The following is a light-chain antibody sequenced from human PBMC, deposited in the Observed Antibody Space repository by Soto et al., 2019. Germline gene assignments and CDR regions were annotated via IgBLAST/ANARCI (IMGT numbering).Light chain of an antibody. CDR2: GAS. Sequence: EIVLTQSPGTLSLSPGERATLSCRASQSVSSSYLAWYQPQPGQAPRLLIYGASNRATGIPDRFSGSGSGTDFTLTISRLEPEDFAVYYCPQYGSSSWTFGQGTKVDI. CDR3: PQYGSSSWT. CDR1: QSVSSSY. V-gene: IGKV3-20*01. J-gene: IGKJ1*01.